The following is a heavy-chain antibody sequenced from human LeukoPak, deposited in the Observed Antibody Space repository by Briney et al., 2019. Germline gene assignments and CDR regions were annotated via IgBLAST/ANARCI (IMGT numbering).Heavy chain of an antibody. CDR3: AKDRSSGGSCYNF. CDR1: GFIFSSYA. D-gene: IGHD2-15*01. Sequence: GGSLRLSCAASGFIFSSYAMTWVRQAPGKGLEWVSTVGSSGTSTYYADSVKGRFTISRDNSNNTLYMQMNSLRAEDTAVYYCAKDRSSGGSCYNFWGQGTLVTVSS. J-gene: IGHJ4*02. V-gene: IGHV3-23*01. CDR2: VGSSGTST.